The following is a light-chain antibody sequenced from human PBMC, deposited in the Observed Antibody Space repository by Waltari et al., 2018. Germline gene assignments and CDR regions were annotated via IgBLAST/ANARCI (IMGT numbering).Light chain of an antibody. CDR2: DAS. J-gene: IGKJ2*01. V-gene: IGKV1-5*01. CDR1: QSISGW. Sequence: DIQMTQSPSTLSASVGDTVTATCRPSQSISGWLAWYQQKPGKAPKLLIYDASSLESGVPSRFSGSGSGTEFTLTISSLQPDDFATYYCQQYNTHFYTFGQGTKLEIK. CDR3: QQYNTHFYT.